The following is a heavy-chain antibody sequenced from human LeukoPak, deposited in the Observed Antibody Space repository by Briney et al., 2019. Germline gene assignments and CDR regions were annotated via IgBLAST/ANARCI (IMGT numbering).Heavy chain of an antibody. D-gene: IGHD6-19*01. V-gene: IGHV1-46*01. J-gene: IGHJ5*02. CDR2: MNPRGGST. Sequence: ASVKVSCKASGYTFTSYYMHWVRQAPGQGLEWMGIMNPRGGSTSYAQKFQGRVTMTRDTSTSTVYMELSSLRSEDTAVYYCARSLEQWLPVVVRFDPWGQGTLVTVSS. CDR1: GYTFTSYY. CDR3: ARSLEQWLPVVVRFDP.